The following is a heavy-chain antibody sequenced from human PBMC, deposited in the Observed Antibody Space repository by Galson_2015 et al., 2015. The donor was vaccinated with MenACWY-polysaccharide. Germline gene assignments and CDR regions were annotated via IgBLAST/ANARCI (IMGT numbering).Heavy chain of an antibody. J-gene: IGHJ5*02. CDR1: GFTFSTYG. D-gene: IGHD2-15*01. V-gene: IGHV3-23*01. CDR3: AKEGSCSGGSCSGWFDP. Sequence: SLRLSCAASGFTFSTYGMSWVRQAPGKGLEWVSAITGSGGSTYYADSVKGRFTISRDNSKNTVYLQINSLRAEDTAVYYCAKEGSCSGGSCSGWFDPWGQGTLVTVSS. CDR2: ITGSGGST.